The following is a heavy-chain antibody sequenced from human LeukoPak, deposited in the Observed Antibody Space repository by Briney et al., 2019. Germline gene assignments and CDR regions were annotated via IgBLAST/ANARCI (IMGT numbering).Heavy chain of an antibody. V-gene: IGHV3-23*01. J-gene: IGHJ2*01. CDR2: VSGSGANT. CDR3: AKLEGYCSSSTCHGNWYFDR. Sequence: GGSLRLSCAASGFTFDNYAMSWVRQAPGKGLEWVSAVSGSGANTYYADSVKGRFTISRDNSKNTLYLQMNSLRAEDTALYYCAKLEGYCSSSTCHGNWYFDRWGRGTLVTVSS. CDR1: GFTFDNYA. D-gene: IGHD2-2*01.